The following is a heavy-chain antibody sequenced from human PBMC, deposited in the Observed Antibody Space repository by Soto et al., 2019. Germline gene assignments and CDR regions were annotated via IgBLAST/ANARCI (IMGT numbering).Heavy chain of an antibody. J-gene: IGHJ4*02. Sequence: XSVKVSCKASGSTFTRYGISWVRQAPGQGLEWTGWXSAYNXNTNYAQKLQGXVTMTTDTXTSTAYMQLRSLTYDDTDVYYCARVVPAANLDYWRKGTLVTVYS. V-gene: IGHV1-18*01. D-gene: IGHD2-2*01. CDR1: GSTFTRYG. CDR3: ARVVPAANLDY. CDR2: XSAYNXNT.